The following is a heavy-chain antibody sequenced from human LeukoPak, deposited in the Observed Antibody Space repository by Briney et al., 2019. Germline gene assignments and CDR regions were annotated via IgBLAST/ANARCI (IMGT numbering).Heavy chain of an antibody. CDR3: ARLHYDFWGGNYYHNWIDP. CDR2: IYISWSA. J-gene: IGHJ5*02. D-gene: IGHD3-3*01. Sequence: PSETLSLTCTVSGGSISSYYWTWIRQPAGKGLEWIGRIYISWSANYNPSLQSRVTMSLDTSKNQFSLKLHSVTAADTAVYYCARLHYDFWGGNYYHNWIDPWGQGTLVTVSS. V-gene: IGHV4-4*07. CDR1: GGSISSYY.